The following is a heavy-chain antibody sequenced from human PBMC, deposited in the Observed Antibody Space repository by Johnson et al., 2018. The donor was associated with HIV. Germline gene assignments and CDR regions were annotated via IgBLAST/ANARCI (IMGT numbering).Heavy chain of an antibody. CDR1: GFTFSSYG. V-gene: IGHV3-30*02. J-gene: IGHJ3*02. CDR2: IRYDGSNK. Sequence: QVQLVESGGGVVQPGRSLRLSCAASGFTFSSYGMHWVRQAPGKGLEWVAFIRYDGSNKYYADSVKGRFTISRDNSKNTLYLQMNSLRAEDTAVYYCAREKYTIHAFDIWGQGTMVTVSS. CDR3: AREKYTIHAFDI. D-gene: IGHD2-2*02.